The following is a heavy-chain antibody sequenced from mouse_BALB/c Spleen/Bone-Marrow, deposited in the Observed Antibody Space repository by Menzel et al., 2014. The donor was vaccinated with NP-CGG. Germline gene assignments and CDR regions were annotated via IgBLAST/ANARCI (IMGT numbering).Heavy chain of an antibody. CDR1: GYAFSTYR. V-gene: IGHV1-80*01. CDR2: IYPGNGNA. Sequence: VQLQQSGAELVRPGSSVKISCKASGYAFSTYRMNWVKQRPGQGLEWIGQIYPGNGNADYNGKFKDKATLTADKSSRTAYMHLSSLTSEDSAVYFCSRGGNYGTYWGQGTLVTVSA. CDR3: SRGGNYGTY. J-gene: IGHJ3*01. D-gene: IGHD2-1*01.